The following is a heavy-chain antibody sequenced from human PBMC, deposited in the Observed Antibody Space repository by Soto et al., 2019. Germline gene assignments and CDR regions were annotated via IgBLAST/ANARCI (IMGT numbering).Heavy chain of an antibody. CDR1: GGSFSGYY. CDR2: INHSGST. D-gene: IGHD3-22*01. CDR3: ARGPYYYDSSGYYFRY. Sequence: QVQLQQWGAGLLKPSETLSLTCAVYGGSFSGYYWSWIRQPPGKGLEWIGEINHSGSTNYNPSLKSRVTILVDTSKNQFSLKLSSVTAADTAVYYCARGPYYYDSSGYYFRYWGQGTLVTVSS. J-gene: IGHJ4*02. V-gene: IGHV4-34*01.